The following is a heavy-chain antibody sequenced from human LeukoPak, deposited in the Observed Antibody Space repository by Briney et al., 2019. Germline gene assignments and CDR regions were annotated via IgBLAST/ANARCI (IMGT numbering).Heavy chain of an antibody. CDR2: ISGSGGST. Sequence: GGSLRLSCAASGFTFSSYAMSWVRQAPGKGLEWVSAISGSGGSTYYADSVKGRFTISRDNSKNTLYLQMNSLRAEDTAVYYCAKTTVTPYYYYYGMDVWGQGTTVTVSS. J-gene: IGHJ6*02. CDR1: GFTFSSYA. V-gene: IGHV3-23*01. CDR3: AKTTVTPYYYYYGMDV. D-gene: IGHD4-17*01.